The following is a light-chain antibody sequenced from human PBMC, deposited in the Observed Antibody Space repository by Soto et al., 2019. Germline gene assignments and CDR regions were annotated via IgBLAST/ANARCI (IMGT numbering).Light chain of an antibody. CDR2: EVS. V-gene: IGLV2-8*01. Sequence: QSVLNRPPSASRAPWRAGPITCTGTNSDVGGYNYVSWYQQHPGKAPKLMIYEVSKRPSGVPDRFSGSKSGNTASLTVSGLQAEDEADYYCSSYAGSNNLAVFGTGTKVTVL. J-gene: IGLJ1*01. CDR3: SSYAGSNNLAV. CDR1: NSDVGGYNY.